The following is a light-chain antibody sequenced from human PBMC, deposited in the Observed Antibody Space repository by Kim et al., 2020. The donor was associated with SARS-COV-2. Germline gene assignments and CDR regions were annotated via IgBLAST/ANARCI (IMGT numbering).Light chain of an antibody. Sequence: GDRVTISCRASQNIHIWLAWFQQKPGKAPRVLMYKASTLESGVPSRFSGSGSGTEFTLTINSLPPDDSATYYCQQYDVHPETFGQGTKV. J-gene: IGKJ1*01. CDR1: QNIHIW. V-gene: IGKV1-5*03. CDR3: QQYDVHPET. CDR2: KAS.